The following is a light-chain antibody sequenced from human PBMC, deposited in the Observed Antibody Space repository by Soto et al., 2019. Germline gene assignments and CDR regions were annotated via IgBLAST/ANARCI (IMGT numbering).Light chain of an antibody. CDR1: QSVSST. J-gene: IGKJ3*01. CDR2: GAS. CDR3: QQYKRWPFT. V-gene: IGKV3-15*01. Sequence: EILMTQSPATLSLSPGERATLSCRASQSVSSTSGWYQQKPGQAPRLLIYGASTRATGIPTRFSGSGSGTEFTLTIRSLQSEDFAVYYCQQYKRWPFTFGPGTTVDIK.